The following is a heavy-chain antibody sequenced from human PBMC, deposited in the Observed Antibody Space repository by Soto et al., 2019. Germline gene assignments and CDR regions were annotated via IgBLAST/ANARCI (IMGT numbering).Heavy chain of an antibody. Sequence: EVQLVESGGGLVQPGRSLSLSCAASGFNFHDYAMHWVRQPPGKGLEWVAGISWNGESVAYADSMKGRFTISRDNAKNFLSLLMASLRAEDAAFYYCMKDTYLVVGATDFDFWGQGALVTVSS. V-gene: IGHV3-9*01. CDR2: ISWNGESV. CDR1: GFNFHDYA. J-gene: IGHJ4*02. D-gene: IGHD1-26*01. CDR3: MKDTYLVVGATDFDF.